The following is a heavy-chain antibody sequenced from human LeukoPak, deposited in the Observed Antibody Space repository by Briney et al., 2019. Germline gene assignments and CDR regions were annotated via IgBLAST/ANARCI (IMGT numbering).Heavy chain of an antibody. J-gene: IGHJ6*03. CDR1: GFTFSSYW. CDR2: INSDGSST. V-gene: IGHV3-74*01. CDR3: ARDGRVVQWDYYYYMDV. D-gene: IGHD3-3*01. Sequence: PGGSLRPSCTASGFTFSSYWMHWVRQAPGKGLVWVSRINSDGSSTSYADSVKGRFTISRDNAKNTLYLQMNSLRAEDTAVYYCARDGRVVQWDYYYYMDVWGKGTTVTVSS.